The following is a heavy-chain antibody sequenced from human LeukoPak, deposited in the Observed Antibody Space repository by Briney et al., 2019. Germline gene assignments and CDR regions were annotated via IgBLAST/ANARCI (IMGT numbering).Heavy chain of an antibody. V-gene: IGHV3-11*01. D-gene: IGHD6-13*01. Sequence: GRSLRLSCAASGFTFSDYYMSWIRQAPGKGLERVSYISSSGSTIYYADSVEGRFTISRDNAKNSLYLQMNSLRAEDTAVYYCARKGAGYSSSWNLDYWGQGTLVTVSS. CDR1: GFTFSDYY. CDR2: ISSSGSTI. J-gene: IGHJ4*02. CDR3: ARKGAGYSSSWNLDY.